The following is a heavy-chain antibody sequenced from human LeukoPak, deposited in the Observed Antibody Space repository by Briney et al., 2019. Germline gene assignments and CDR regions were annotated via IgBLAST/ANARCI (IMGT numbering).Heavy chain of an antibody. Sequence: GGSLRLSCAASGFTFSTYWMHWVRQAPGTGLVWVSRISSDGTNTYYANSVKGRFSISRDNAKNTLYLQMNSLRAEDTAVYYCARVYYYYYMDVWGKGTTVAVSS. J-gene: IGHJ6*03. CDR1: GFTFSTYW. V-gene: IGHV3-74*01. CDR3: ARVYYYYYMDV. CDR2: ISSDGTNT.